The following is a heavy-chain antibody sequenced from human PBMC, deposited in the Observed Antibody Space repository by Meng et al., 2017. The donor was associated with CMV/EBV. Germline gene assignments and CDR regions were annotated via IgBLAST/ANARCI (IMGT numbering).Heavy chain of an antibody. J-gene: IGHJ6*02. D-gene: IGHD6-6*01. CDR3: ARWPGIAARPLDV. Sequence: SETLSLTCAVSGGSISSSNWWSWVCQPPGKGLEWIGEIYHSGSTNYNPSLKSRVTISVDKSKNQFSLKLSSVTAADTAVYYCARWPGIAARPLDVWGQGTTVTVSS. CDR2: IYHSGST. CDR1: GGSISSSNW. V-gene: IGHV4-4*02.